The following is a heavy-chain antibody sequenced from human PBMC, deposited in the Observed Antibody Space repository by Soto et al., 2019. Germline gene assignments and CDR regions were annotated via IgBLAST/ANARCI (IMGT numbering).Heavy chain of an antibody. CDR1: GYTFSSYG. CDR3: ARGENNYYYYGMDV. Sequence: GASVKVFYKASGYTFSSYGITWVRPAPGQGLEWRGWTSAYNGKTNYAQKLQGRVTMTTDTSTSTAYMELRSLRSDDTAVYYCARGENNYYYYGMDVWGQGTTVTVS. J-gene: IGHJ6*02. V-gene: IGHV1-18*01. CDR2: TSAYNGKT.